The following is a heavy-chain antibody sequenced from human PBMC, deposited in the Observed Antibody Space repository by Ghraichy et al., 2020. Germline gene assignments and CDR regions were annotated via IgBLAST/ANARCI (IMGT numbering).Heavy chain of an antibody. CDR3: TRDWDVWGSYYFDY. J-gene: IGHJ4*02. V-gene: IGHV1-46*01. D-gene: IGHD3-16*01. Sequence: ASVKVSCKASGFTFTSYYMHWVRQAPGQGLEWMGMINPSGGSTRYAQKFQGRVTMTRDTSTSTVYMELSSLRSEDTAVYYCTRDWDVWGSYYFDYWGQGTLVTVSS. CDR2: INPSGGST. CDR1: GFTFTSYY.